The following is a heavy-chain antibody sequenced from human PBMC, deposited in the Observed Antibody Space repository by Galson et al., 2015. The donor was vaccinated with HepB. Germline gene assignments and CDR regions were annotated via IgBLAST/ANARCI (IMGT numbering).Heavy chain of an antibody. CDR2: IWYDGSNK. D-gene: IGHD4-17*01. Sequence: SLRLSCAASGFTFSSYGMHWVRQAPGKGLEWVAVIWYDGSNKYYADSVKGRFTISRDNSKNTLYLQMNSLRAEDTAVYYCARSVRYYYYYMDVWGKGTTVTVSS. J-gene: IGHJ6*03. CDR3: ARSVRYYYYYMDV. V-gene: IGHV3-33*01. CDR1: GFTFSSYG.